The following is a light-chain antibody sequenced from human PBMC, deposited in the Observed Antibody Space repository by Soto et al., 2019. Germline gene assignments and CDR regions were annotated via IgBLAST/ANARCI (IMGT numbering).Light chain of an antibody. CDR2: DVS. CDR1: SSDVGGYNY. J-gene: IGLJ1*01. V-gene: IGLV2-14*01. Sequence: QSALTQPASVSGSPGQSITISCTGTSSDVGGYNYVSWYQQHPGKAPKLMIYDVSNRPSGVSNRFSGSKSGNTASLTISGLQDEDEADYYCSSYTRSSTLEVFGTGTKLTVL. CDR3: SSYTRSSTLEV.